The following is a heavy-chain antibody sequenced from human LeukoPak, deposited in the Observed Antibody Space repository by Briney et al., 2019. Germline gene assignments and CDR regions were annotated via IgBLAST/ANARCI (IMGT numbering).Heavy chain of an antibody. Sequence: GGSLTLSCTTSGFTFSNHWMYWVRQAPGKGLMWVSRIMSDGTGITYTDSVEGRFTISRDNAKNTLYLQMNSLRDEDTAVYYCVRGQTIDYWGQGTLVTVSS. D-gene: IGHD4-17*01. CDR2: IMSDGTGI. CDR3: VRGQTIDY. V-gene: IGHV3-74*01. J-gene: IGHJ4*02. CDR1: GFTFSNHW.